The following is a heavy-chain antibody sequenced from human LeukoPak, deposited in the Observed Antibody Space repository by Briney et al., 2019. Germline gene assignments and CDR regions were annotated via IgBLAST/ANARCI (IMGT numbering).Heavy chain of an antibody. D-gene: IGHD2-2*01. Sequence: GASVKVSCKASGGTFSSYAISWVRQAPGQGLEWMGGIIPISGTANYAQKFQGRVTITADESTSTAYMELSSLRSEDTAVYYCATLEDGYCSSTSCYSLYYYYGMDVWGQGTTVTVSS. CDR1: GGTFSSYA. CDR3: ATLEDGYCSSTSCYSLYYYYGMDV. J-gene: IGHJ6*02. V-gene: IGHV1-69*13. CDR2: IIPISGTA.